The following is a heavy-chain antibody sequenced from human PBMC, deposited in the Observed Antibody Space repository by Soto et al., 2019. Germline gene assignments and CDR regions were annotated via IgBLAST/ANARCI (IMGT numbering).Heavy chain of an antibody. CDR2: IYYSGGT. D-gene: IGHD2-15*01. J-gene: IGHJ4*02. CDR3: ARTYCSGGSCHFDY. V-gene: IGHV4-61*01. Sequence: SETLSLTCTVSGGSVSSGSCYWSWIRRPPGKGLEWIGYIYYSGGTNYNPSLKSRVTISVDTSKNQFSLKLSSVTAADTAVYYCARTYCSGGSCHFDYWGQGTLVTVSS. CDR1: GGSVSSGSCY.